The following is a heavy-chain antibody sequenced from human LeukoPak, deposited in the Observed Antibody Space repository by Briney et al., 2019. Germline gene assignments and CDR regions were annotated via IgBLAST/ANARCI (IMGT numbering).Heavy chain of an antibody. CDR1: GFTFSSYA. CDR3: AKETIVVVVAATRLFDY. J-gene: IGHJ4*02. Sequence: GGSLRLSCAASGFTFSSYAMSWVRQAPGKGLEWVSAISGSGGSTYYADSVKGWFTISRDNSKNTLYLKMNSLRAEDTAVYYCAKETIVVVVAATRLFDYWGQGTLVTVSS. CDR2: ISGSGGST. V-gene: IGHV3-23*01. D-gene: IGHD2-15*01.